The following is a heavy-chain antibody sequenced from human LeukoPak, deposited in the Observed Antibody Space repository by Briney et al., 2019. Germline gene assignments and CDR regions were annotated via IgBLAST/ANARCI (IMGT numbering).Heavy chain of an antibody. J-gene: IGHJ3*02. CDR3: ARDGGRDGYNFNAFDI. Sequence: PSETLSLTCTVSGDSINTYYWSWIRQPPGKGLEWIGYIYYSGNTNYNPSLKSRVTISVDTSKNQFSLKLSSVTAADTAVYYCARDGGRDGYNFNAFDIWGQGTMVTVSS. CDR2: IYYSGNT. D-gene: IGHD5-24*01. CDR1: GDSINTYY. V-gene: IGHV4-59*01.